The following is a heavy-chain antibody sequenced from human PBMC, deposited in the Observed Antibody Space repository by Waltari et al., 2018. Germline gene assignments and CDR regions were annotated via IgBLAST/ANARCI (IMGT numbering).Heavy chain of an antibody. CDR1: GYTFTGNY. CDR2: INPNCGGT. CDR3: ARGGVVVSYWPYYFDY. Sequence: QVQLVQSGAEVKKPGATVTVSCKASGYTFTGNYMHWVQQAHGQGLEWMGWINPNCGGTNYAQKFQGLVTMTRDTSISTAYMELSRLRSDDTAVYYCARGGVVVSYWPYYFDYWGQGTLVTVSS. D-gene: IGHD2-21*01. V-gene: IGHV1-2*04. J-gene: IGHJ4*02.